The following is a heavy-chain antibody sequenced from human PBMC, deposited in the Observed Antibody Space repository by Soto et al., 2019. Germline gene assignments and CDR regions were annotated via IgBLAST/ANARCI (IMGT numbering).Heavy chain of an antibody. CDR1: GGSISSGDYY. J-gene: IGHJ6*02. D-gene: IGHD2-15*01. CDR2: MLYSGLT. CDR3: APLSVSLSGPYGIHV. Sequence: KPSETLSLTCTVSGGSISSGDYYWSWIRQPPGKGLEWIGSMLYSGLTYYNPSLKSRVTLSVDTSKNQFSVRLNSVTASDTAVYYCAPLSVSLSGPYGIHVWGQGTTVTVSS. V-gene: IGHV4-39*01.